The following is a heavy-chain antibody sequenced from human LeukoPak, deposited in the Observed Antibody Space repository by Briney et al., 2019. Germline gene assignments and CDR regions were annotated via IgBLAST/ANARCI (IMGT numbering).Heavy chain of an antibody. J-gene: IGHJ4*02. CDR3: AKQGVTTRNFDY. Sequence: GGSLRLSCAASGFTFSSYAMTWVRQAPGKGLEWVSAINGGGGNTYYADSVRGRFTISRDSSKNTLYLQMNSLRADDTAVYYCAKQGVTTRNFDYWGQGTLVTVSS. CDR2: INGGGGNT. CDR1: GFTFSSYA. V-gene: IGHV3-23*01. D-gene: IGHD4-17*01.